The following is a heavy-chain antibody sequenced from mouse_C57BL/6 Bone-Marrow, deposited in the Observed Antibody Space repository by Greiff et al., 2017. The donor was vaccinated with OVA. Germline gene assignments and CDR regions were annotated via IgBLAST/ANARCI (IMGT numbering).Heavy chain of an antibody. V-gene: IGHV1-82*01. CDR1: GYAFSSSW. CDR2: IYPGDGDT. D-gene: IGHD2-1*01. Sequence: QVQLQQSGPELVKPGASVKISCKASGYAFSSSWMNWVKQRPGKGLEWIGRIYPGDGDTNYNGKFKGKATLTADKSSSTAYMQLSSLTTEDSAIYYCARTGRNYVIDYWGQGTTLTVSS. J-gene: IGHJ2*01. CDR3: ARTGRNYVIDY.